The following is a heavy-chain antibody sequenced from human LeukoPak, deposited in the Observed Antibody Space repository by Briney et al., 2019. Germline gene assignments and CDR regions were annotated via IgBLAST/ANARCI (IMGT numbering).Heavy chain of an antibody. CDR3: ARGRVRQTGALYYYYMDV. V-gene: IGHV1-8*01. CDR2: MNPNSGNT. J-gene: IGHJ6*03. CDR1: GYTSTSYD. D-gene: IGHD3-10*01. Sequence: GASVKVSCKASGYTSTSYDINWVRQATGQGLEWMGWMNPNSGNTGYAQKFQGRVTMTRNTSISTAYMELSSLRSEDTAVYYCARGRVRQTGALYYYYMDVWGKGTTVTISS.